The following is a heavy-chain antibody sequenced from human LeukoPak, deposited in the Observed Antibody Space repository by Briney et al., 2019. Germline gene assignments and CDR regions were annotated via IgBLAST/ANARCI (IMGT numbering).Heavy chain of an antibody. V-gene: IGHV4-59*08. CDR1: GGSISSYF. J-gene: IGHJ3*02. CDR3: ARTKEVDAFDI. CDR2: ISYSGTT. Sequence: SETLSLTCTVSGGSISSYFWSWIRQSPGKGLEWIAYISYSGTTKYNPSLKSRVTISLDTSKNQFSLKLSSVTAADTAVYYCARTKEVDAFDIWGQGTMVTVSS. D-gene: IGHD2-8*01.